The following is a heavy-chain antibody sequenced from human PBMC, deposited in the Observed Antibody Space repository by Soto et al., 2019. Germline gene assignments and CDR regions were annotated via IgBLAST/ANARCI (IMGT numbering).Heavy chain of an antibody. CDR3: AGGSGWISDS. CDR2: IKDDGGDE. Sequence: DVQLVESGGGLVQPGGSLRLSCAASGFTFSPYWMSWVRQAPGKGLEWVAIIKDDGGDELYLETVRGRFTISRDNAKKSLYLAMDSLRVEDTAVYYCAGGSGWISDSWGQGTMVTVSP. J-gene: IGHJ4*02. V-gene: IGHV3-7*05. CDR1: GFTFSPYW. D-gene: IGHD6-19*01.